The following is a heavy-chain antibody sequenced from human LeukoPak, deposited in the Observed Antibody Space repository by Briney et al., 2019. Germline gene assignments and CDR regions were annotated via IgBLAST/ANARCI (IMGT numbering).Heavy chain of an antibody. CDR2: ISYSGST. V-gene: IGHV4-59*08. CDR1: GGSISGYY. CDR3: ARHFLLYGPGGWFDP. D-gene: IGHD3-10*01. J-gene: IGHJ5*02. Sequence: SESLSLTCTVSGGSISGYYWSWIRQPPGKGLDCIGYISYSGSTYYNTSLTSRLTISVDTSKKQFSLKLSSVTAADTAVYYCARHFLLYGPGGWFDPWGQGTLVTVSS.